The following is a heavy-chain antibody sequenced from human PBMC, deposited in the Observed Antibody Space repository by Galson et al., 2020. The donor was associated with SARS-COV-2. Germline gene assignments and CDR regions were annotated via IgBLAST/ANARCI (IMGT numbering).Heavy chain of an antibody. V-gene: IGHV3-48*03. CDR1: GFPFTTFE. CDR2: ISGSARTI. D-gene: IGHD3-10*01. Sequence: GGSLRLSCVASGFPFTTFEMNWVRQGPGKGLEWLSYISGSARTILYADSVKGRFTISRDNAKNSLYLQMDSLRADETAVYYCVGGGLRYFDYWGQGTLVTVSS. CDR3: VGGGLRYFDY. J-gene: IGHJ4*02.